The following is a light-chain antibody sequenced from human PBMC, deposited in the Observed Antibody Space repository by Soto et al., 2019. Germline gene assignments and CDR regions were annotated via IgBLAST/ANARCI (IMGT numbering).Light chain of an antibody. CDR3: QEYNHRPPYT. CDR1: QCLDYN. Sequence: EIVMTQSPATLSVSLGERATLSCRAGQCLDYNLAWYQQKPGQSPRLLIFGGSARATDVPASFSGRGSETDYNPTTSSVQSKNCPVSYCQEYNHRPPYTDGQGTKLDIK. CDR2: GGS. J-gene: IGKJ2*01. V-gene: IGKV3-15*01.